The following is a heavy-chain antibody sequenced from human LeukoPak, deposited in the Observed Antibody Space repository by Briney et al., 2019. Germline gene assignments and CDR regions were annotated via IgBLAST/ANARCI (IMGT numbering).Heavy chain of an antibody. J-gene: IGHJ4*02. D-gene: IGHD5-12*01. CDR2: IHTCGST. Sequence: GGSLRLSCVASGVALSYDYVGWGCYAPRKGLERVSVIHTCGSTHSADSASGRFTISKDNSNTTVYLQMNSVRVTDTAVYYYARMQYSRYDWGYYFDYWGQGTLVTVSS. V-gene: IGHV3-53*01. CDR3: ARMQYSRYDWGYYFDY. CDR1: GVALSYDY.